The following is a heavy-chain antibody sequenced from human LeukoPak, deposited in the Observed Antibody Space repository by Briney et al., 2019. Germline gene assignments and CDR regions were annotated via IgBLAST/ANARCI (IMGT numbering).Heavy chain of an antibody. Sequence: SETLSLTCTVSGGSISSYYWSWIRQPAGKGLEWIGRIYTSGSTNYNPSLKSRVTMSVDTSKNQFSLKLSSVTAADTAVYYCARVQLERLDYHYYYYMDVWGKGTTVTVSS. CDR1: GGSISSYY. V-gene: IGHV4-4*07. J-gene: IGHJ6*03. D-gene: IGHD1-1*01. CDR2: IYTSGST. CDR3: ARVQLERLDYHYYYYMDV.